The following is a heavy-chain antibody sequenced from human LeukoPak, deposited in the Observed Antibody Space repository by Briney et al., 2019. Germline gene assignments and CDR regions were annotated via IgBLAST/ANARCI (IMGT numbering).Heavy chain of an antibody. CDR3: ARAYSSAAFDI. Sequence: GGSLRLSCAASGFTFSGYWMSWVRQAPGKGLEWVANIKQDGSEKYYVDSVKGRFTISRDNAKNSLYLQMNSLRAEDTAVYYCARAYSSAAFDIWGQGTMVTVSS. D-gene: IGHD6-19*01. CDR1: GFTFSGYW. J-gene: IGHJ3*02. V-gene: IGHV3-7*01. CDR2: IKQDGSEK.